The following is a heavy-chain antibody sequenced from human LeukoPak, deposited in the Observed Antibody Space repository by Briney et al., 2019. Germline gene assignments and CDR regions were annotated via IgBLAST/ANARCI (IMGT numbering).Heavy chain of an antibody. CDR1: GFNFRDAA. D-gene: IGHD5-24*01. J-gene: IGHJ3*01. Sequence: SGGSLRLSCAASGFNFRDAAMTLVRQAPGKGLEWVALISFSGDNSYYADSVKGRFSVSRDNSENTLSLQMNSLRVEDTARYYCAKDIQLSTWGLGTMVTVSS. CDR3: AKDIQLST. CDR2: ISFSGDNS. V-gene: IGHV3-23*01.